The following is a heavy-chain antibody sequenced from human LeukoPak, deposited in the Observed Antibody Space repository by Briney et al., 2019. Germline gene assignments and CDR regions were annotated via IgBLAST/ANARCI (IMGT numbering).Heavy chain of an antibody. CDR3: ARGLGSYPYYFDY. D-gene: IGHD1-26*01. V-gene: IGHV4-59*01. CDR2: ISYSGST. J-gene: IGHJ4*02. CDR1: GVSISSYY. Sequence: SETLSLTCTVSGVSISSYYWSWLRLPPGKGPEWIGSISYSGSTNYNPSLKSRVTISIDTSKNHFSLKVTSVTAADTAVYYCARGLGSYPYYFDYWGQGTLVTVSS.